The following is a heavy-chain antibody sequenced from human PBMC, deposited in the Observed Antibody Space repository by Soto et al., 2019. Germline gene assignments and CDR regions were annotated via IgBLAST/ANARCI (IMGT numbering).Heavy chain of an antibody. CDR2: ISSSSSTI. CDR3: ARRPRFVELIYGMDV. D-gene: IGHD3-10*01. J-gene: IGHJ6*02. V-gene: IGHV3-48*02. Sequence: GGSLSLTCAASRFTLSRYSMNWVRQAPGKGLEWVSYISSSSSTIYYVGSVNGRFTISRHSAKNSLYLQMNSLRDEDTAVYYCARRPRFVELIYGMDVWGQGTTVTVSS. CDR1: RFTLSRYS.